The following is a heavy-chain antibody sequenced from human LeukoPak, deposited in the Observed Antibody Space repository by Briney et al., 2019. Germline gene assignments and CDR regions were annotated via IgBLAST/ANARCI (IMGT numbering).Heavy chain of an antibody. CDR2: ISSSSSTI. CDR1: GFTFSSYS. V-gene: IGHV3-48*01. D-gene: IGHD3-3*01. CDR3: ASVPFWSGTSEFDP. J-gene: IGHJ5*02. Sequence: GGSLRLSCAASGFTFSSYSVNWVRQAPGKGLEWVSYISSSSSTIYYADSVKGRFTISRDNAKNSLYLQMNSLRAEDTAVYYCASVPFWSGTSEFDPWGQGTLVTASS.